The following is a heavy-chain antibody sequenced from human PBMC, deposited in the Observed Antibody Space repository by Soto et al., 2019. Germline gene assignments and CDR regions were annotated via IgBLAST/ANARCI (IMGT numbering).Heavy chain of an antibody. Sequence: EVQLVESGGALVQPGGSLRLSCTASGFTFNNYDMHGVRQATGKGLEWLSGIGAAGDTYYPGAVNGRFTISRDNARNSLYLQMNSLSAADTAVYYCVRGVLGPGDYYYGMDVWGQGTTVTVSS. J-gene: IGHJ6*02. CDR1: GFTFNNYD. CDR3: VRGVLGPGDYYYGMDV. CDR2: IGAAGDT. V-gene: IGHV3-13*01. D-gene: IGHD2-8*02.